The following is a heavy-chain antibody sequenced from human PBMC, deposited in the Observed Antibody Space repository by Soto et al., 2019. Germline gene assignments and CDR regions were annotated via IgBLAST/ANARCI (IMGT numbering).Heavy chain of an antibody. CDR1: GDTFTSYY. D-gene: IGHD2-2*01. Sequence: GASVKVSCKAPGDTFTSYYMHWVRHAPGKGLEWMGIINPSGGSTSYAQKFQGRVTMTRDTSTSTVYMELSSLRSEDTAVYYCARGGGGYCSSTSCSNRIYYYYYYGMDVWGQGTTVTVSS. V-gene: IGHV1-46*01. J-gene: IGHJ6*02. CDR3: ARGGGGYCSSTSCSNRIYYYYYYGMDV. CDR2: INPSGGST.